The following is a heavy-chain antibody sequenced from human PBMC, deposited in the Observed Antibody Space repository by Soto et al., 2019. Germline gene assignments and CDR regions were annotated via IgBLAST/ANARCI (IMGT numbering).Heavy chain of an antibody. CDR3: AMSYTYSVPFDY. D-gene: IGHD2-2*02. Sequence: LYLGCSVPDVSFVSGGFYWGWIRQHPGKGLEWIGYIYYSGSTYYTPSLKSRVTISVDTSETQFSLKLSSVTAADTVVYDCAMSYTYSVPFDYWGQGTLVT. J-gene: IGHJ4*02. CDR2: IYYSGST. CDR1: DVSFVSGGFY. V-gene: IGHV4-31*03.